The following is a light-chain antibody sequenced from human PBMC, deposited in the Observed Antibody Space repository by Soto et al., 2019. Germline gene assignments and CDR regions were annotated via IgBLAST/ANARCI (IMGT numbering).Light chain of an antibody. Sequence: AIRMTQSPSSFSASTGDRVTITCRASQGISSYLAWYQQKPGKAPKLLIYAASTLQSGVPSRFSGSGSGTDFTLIISCLQSEDFATYYCQQYYIYPLTFGGGTKVEIK. CDR1: QGISSY. V-gene: IGKV1-8*01. J-gene: IGKJ4*01. CDR2: AAS. CDR3: QQYYIYPLT.